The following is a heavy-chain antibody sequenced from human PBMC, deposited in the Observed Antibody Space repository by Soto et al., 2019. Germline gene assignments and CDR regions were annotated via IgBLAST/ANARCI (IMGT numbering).Heavy chain of an antibody. D-gene: IGHD3-10*01. V-gene: IGHV5-51*01. CDR3: ARRTYGSGSYYNAFDI. CDR2: IYPGDSDT. J-gene: IGHJ3*02. CDR1: GYSFTSYW. Sequence: GESLKISCKGSGYSFTSYWIGWVRQMPGKGLEWMGIIYPGDSDTRYSPSFQGQVTISADKSISTAYLQWSSLKASDTAMYYCARRTYGSGSYYNAFDIWGQGTMVTVSS.